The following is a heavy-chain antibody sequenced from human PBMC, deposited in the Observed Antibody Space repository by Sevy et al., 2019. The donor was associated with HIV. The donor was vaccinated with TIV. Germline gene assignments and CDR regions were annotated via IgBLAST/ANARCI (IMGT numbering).Heavy chain of an antibody. V-gene: IGHV4-59*01. CDR3: ARAPPVRSGDDSLNWFDP. J-gene: IGHJ5*02. Sequence: SETLSLTCTVFGGSISAYYWSWIRQPPGKGLEYIGYIYYTGSTNYNPSLKSRVTISVDTSKSQFSLRLTSVTAADTAIYYCARAPPVRSGDDSLNWFDPWGQGTLVTVSS. CDR1: GGSISAYY. D-gene: IGHD5-12*01. CDR2: IYYTGST.